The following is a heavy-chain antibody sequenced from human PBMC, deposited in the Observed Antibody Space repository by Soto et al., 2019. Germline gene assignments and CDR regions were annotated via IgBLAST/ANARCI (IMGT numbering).Heavy chain of an antibody. CDR3: ATDHPGPSPSRFEY. CDR2: ISSSSSYI. CDR1: GFTFSSYS. Sequence: GGSLRLSCAASGFTFSSYSMNWVRRAPGKGLEWVSSISSSSSYIYYADSVKGRFTISRDNAKNSLYLQMNSLRAEDTAVYYCATDHPGPSPSRFEYWGQGTLVTVSS. J-gene: IGHJ4*02. V-gene: IGHV3-21*01.